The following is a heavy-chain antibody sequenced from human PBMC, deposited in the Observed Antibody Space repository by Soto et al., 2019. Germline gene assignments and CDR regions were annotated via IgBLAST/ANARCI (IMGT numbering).Heavy chain of an antibody. D-gene: IGHD1-7*01. CDR1: GFTFGAYG. CDR3: VRAVVGTDGPPYYFDD. V-gene: IGHV3-49*04. J-gene: IGHJ4*02. Sequence: PGGSLRLSCTTSGFTFGAYGTSWVRQAPGKGLEWVGFIRSKAYSRTTEYAASVRGRFTISRDDSKSIAYLQMNSLKTEDTGVSYCVRAVVGTDGPPYYFDDWGKG. CDR2: IRSKAYSRTT.